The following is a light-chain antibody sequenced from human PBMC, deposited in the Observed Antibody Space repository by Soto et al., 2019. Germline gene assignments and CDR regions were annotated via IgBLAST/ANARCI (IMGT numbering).Light chain of an antibody. Sequence: LMTHSSATLSVSPVEIATLSCRAGQNSHTNLAWYQQKPGQAPRLLIGESTRATGIPDRFSDSGSGKDFTITISRLENEDFEVYYCQQFAASPRTFGQGTKVDIK. CDR2: GES. V-gene: IGKV3D-15*01. CDR3: QQFAASPRT. CDR1: QNSHTN. J-gene: IGKJ1*01.